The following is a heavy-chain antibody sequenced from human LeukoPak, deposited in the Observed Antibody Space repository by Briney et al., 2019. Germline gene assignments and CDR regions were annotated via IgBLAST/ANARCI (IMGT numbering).Heavy chain of an antibody. V-gene: IGHV3-30*18. CDR1: GFTFSSSG. Sequence: GGSLRLSCAASGFTFSSSGMHWVRQAPGKGLEWVALISFDGSNQYYADSVKGRFTISRDNSKNTLYLQMNSLRAEDTAVYYCAKPPEVGATVGYFDYWGQGTLATVSS. CDR2: ISFDGSNQ. D-gene: IGHD1-26*01. CDR3: AKPPEVGATVGYFDY. J-gene: IGHJ4*02.